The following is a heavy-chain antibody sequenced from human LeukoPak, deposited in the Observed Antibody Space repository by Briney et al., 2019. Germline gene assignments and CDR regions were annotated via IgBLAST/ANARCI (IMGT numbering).Heavy chain of an antibody. J-gene: IGHJ5*02. CDR3: ARAGEGIVVVPAADPGDNWFDP. CDR2: INPNSGGT. CDR1: GYTFTGYY. V-gene: IGHV1-2*02. Sequence: ASVKVSCKASGYTFTGYYMHWVRQAPGQGLEWMGWINPNSGGTNYAQKFQGRVTMTRDTSISTAYMELSRLRSDDTAVYYCARAGEGIVVVPAADPGDNWFDPWGQGTLVTVSS. D-gene: IGHD2-2*01.